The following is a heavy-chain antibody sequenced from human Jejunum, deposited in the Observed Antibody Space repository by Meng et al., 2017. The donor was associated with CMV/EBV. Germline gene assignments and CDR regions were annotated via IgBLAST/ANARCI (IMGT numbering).Heavy chain of an antibody. Sequence: VQLGESGGGLVQPGGSLRLSCAASEFTFNTYWMHWVRQVPGKGLLWVSRINSDGSTTSYAESVKGRFTISRDPSKNTLYLQMNSLTTEDTAVYFCVTNSGGLGYWGHGTLVTVSS. CDR3: VTNSGGLGY. V-gene: IGHV3-74*01. CDR1: EFTFNTYW. D-gene: IGHD6-19*01. J-gene: IGHJ4*01. CDR2: INSDGSTT.